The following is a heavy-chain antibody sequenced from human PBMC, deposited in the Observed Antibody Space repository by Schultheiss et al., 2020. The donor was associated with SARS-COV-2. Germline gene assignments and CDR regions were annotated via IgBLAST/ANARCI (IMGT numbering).Heavy chain of an antibody. CDR1: GFTFSNAW. V-gene: IGHV3-15*01. D-gene: IGHD6-13*01. Sequence: GGSLRLSCAASGFTFSNAWMSWVRQAPGKGLEWVGRIKSKTDGGTTDYAAPVKGRFTISRDDSKNTLYLQMNSLKTEDTAVYYCTTEMGYIAAAVVDPWGQGTLVTVSS. CDR2: IKSKTDGGTT. CDR3: TTEMGYIAAAVVDP. J-gene: IGHJ5*02.